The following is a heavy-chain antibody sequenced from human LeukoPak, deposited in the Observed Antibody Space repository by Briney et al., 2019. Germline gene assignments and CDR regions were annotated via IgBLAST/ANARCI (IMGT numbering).Heavy chain of an antibody. V-gene: IGHV3-7*03. D-gene: IGHD1-26*01. CDR3: AKVRAPRQYYFDY. J-gene: IGHJ4*02. CDR1: GFTFSSYW. Sequence: GGSLRLSCAASGFTFSSYWMSWVRQAPGKGLEWVANIKQDGSEKYYLDSVKGRFTISRDNSKNTLYLQMNSLRAEDTAVYYCAKVRAPRQYYFDYWGQGTLVTVSS. CDR2: IKQDGSEK.